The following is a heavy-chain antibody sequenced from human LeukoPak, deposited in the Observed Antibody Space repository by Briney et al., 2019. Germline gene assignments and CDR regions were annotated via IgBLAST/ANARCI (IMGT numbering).Heavy chain of an antibody. CDR1: GFTFSSYE. Sequence: GGALRLSCAVSGFTFSSYEMNWVRQAPGKGLEWVSYISNSGSNRYYADSVKGRFTISRDNAKNSVYLQMNSLRAEDTAVYYCARDLMIVMVEEEGSADYWGQGTLVTVSS. CDR2: ISNSGSNR. V-gene: IGHV3-48*03. J-gene: IGHJ4*02. D-gene: IGHD3-22*01. CDR3: ARDLMIVMVEEEGSADY.